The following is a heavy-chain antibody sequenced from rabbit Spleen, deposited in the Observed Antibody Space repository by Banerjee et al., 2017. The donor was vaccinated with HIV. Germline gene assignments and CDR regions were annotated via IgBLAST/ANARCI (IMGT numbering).Heavy chain of an antibody. CDR1: GFSFSRDYY. V-gene: IGHV1S40*01. CDR2: IYAPDLGPT. Sequence: QSLEESGGDLVKPGASLALTCSASGFSFSRDYYMCWVRQAPGKGLEWIACIYAPDLGPTYYATWVNGRFTISSHNAQNTLYLQLNSLTAADTATYFCARDGAGGSYFALWGPGTLVTVS. D-gene: IGHD8-1*01. J-gene: IGHJ4*01. CDR3: ARDGAGGSYFAL.